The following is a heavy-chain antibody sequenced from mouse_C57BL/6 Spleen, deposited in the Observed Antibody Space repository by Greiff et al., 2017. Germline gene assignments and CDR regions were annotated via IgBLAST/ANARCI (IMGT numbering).Heavy chain of an antibody. J-gene: IGHJ1*03. CDR1: GYSITSGYY. CDR3: ARALYYDYDEYFDV. V-gene: IGHV3-6*01. Sequence: ESGPGLVKPSQSLSLTCSVTGYSITSGYYWNWIRQFPGNKLEWMGYISYDGSNNYNPSLKNRISITRDTSKNQFFLKLNSVTTEDTATYYCARALYYDYDEYFDVWGTGTTVTVSS. D-gene: IGHD2-4*01. CDR2: ISYDGSN.